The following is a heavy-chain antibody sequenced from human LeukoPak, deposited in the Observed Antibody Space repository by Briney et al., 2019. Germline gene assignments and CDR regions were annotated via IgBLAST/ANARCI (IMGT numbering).Heavy chain of an antibody. V-gene: IGHV3-21*01. D-gene: IGHD3-22*01. Sequence: PGGSLRLSCAASGFTFSSYSMNWVRQAPGKGLEWVSSISSSSSYIYYADSVKGRFTISRDNAKNSLYLQMNSLRAEDTAVYYCASLGSVYDSSGYYYYFDYWGQGTLVTVSS. CDR3: ASLGSVYDSSGYYYYFDY. CDR1: GFTFSSYS. J-gene: IGHJ4*02. CDR2: ISSSSSYI.